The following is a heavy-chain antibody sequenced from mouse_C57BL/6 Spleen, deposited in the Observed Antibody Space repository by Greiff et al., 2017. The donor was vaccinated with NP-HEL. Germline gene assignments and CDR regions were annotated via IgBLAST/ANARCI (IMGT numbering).Heavy chain of an antibody. CDR1: GYTFTSYW. J-gene: IGHJ2*01. D-gene: IGHD2-4*01. CDR2: INPSSGYT. CDR3: ARYDYDYFDY. V-gene: IGHV1-7*01. Sequence: VQGVESGAELAKPGASVKLSCKASGYTFTSYWMHWVKQRPGQGLEWIGYINPSSGYTKYNQKFKDKATLTADKSSSTAYMQLSNLTYEDSAVYYCARYDYDYFDYWGQGTTLTVSS.